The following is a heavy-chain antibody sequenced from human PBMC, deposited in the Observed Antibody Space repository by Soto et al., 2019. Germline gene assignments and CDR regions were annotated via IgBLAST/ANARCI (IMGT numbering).Heavy chain of an antibody. CDR3: ARDRTGGFDP. CDR2: IYYSGST. Sequence: PSETLSLTCTVSGGSISSYYWSWIRQPPGKGLEWIGYIYYSGSTNYNPSLKSRVTISVDTSKNQFSLKLSSVTAADTAAYYCARDRTGGFDPWGQGTLVTVSS. V-gene: IGHV4-59*01. D-gene: IGHD3-10*01. CDR1: GGSISSYY. J-gene: IGHJ5*02.